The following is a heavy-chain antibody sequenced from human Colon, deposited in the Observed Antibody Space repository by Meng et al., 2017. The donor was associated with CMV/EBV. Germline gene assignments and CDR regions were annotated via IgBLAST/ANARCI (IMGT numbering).Heavy chain of an antibody. J-gene: IGHJ6*02. V-gene: IGHV3-9*01. CDR1: GFQFDNYA. CDR2: ITWNSGRK. Sequence: SLKISCAVSGFQFDNYAMHWVRQAPGKGLEWVSSITWNSGRKEYVDFVDGRFTISRDNAKDSLYLQMNGLRAEDTALYYCAKDISPVGGTTGFHGMDVWGQGTTVTVSS. CDR3: AKDISPVGGTTGFHGMDV. D-gene: IGHD1-7*01.